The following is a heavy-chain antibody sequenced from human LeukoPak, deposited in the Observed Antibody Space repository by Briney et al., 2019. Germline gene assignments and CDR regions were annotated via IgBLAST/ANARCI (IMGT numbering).Heavy chain of an antibody. D-gene: IGHD2-15*01. V-gene: IGHV4-59*01. CDR3: AREKSRYCSGISCHDAFDI. CDR1: GGSISSYY. J-gene: IGHJ3*02. CDR2: IYYSGST. Sequence: SETLSLTCTVSGGSISSYYWSWIRQPPGKGLEWIGYIYYSGSTNYNPSLKSRVTISVDTSKNQFSLKLSSVTAADTALYYCAREKSRYCSGISCHDAFDIWGQGTMVTVSS.